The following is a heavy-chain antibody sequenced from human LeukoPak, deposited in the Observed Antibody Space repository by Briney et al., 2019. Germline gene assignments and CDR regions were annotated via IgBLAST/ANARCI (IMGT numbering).Heavy chain of an antibody. CDR3: ARDLRSTDDSY. J-gene: IGHJ4*02. CDR2: ISSSSSYI. Sequence: GGSLRLSCAASGFTFSSYSMNWVRQAPGKGLEWVSSISSSSSYIYYADSVKGRFTISRDNAKNSLYLQMNSLRAEDTAVYYCARDLRSTDDSYWGQGTLVTVSS. V-gene: IGHV3-21*01. CDR1: GFTFSSYS. D-gene: IGHD2-2*01.